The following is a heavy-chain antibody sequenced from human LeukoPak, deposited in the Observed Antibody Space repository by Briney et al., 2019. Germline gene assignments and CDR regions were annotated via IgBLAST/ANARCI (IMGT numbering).Heavy chain of an antibody. J-gene: IGHJ4*02. D-gene: IGHD3-9*01. CDR2: IYSGGST. CDR1: GFTFSSYE. CDR3: ASPHYDILTGYYGGFGY. V-gene: IGHV3-66*01. Sequence: GGSLRLSCVASGFTFSSYEMNWVRQAPGKGLEWVSVIYSGGSTYYADSVKGRFTISRDNAKNSLYLQMNSLRAEDTAVYYCASPHYDILTGYYGGFGYWGQGTLVTVSS.